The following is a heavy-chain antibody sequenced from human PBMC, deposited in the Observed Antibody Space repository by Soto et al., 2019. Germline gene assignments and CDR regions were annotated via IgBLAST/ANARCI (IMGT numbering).Heavy chain of an antibody. Sequence: GGSLRLSCAASGFTFSSYGMHWVRQAPGRGLEWVAVISFDGSNKYYADSVKGRFTISRDNSKNTLYLQMNSLRAEDTAVYYCAKDLARDYYYGMDVWGQGTTVTVSS. J-gene: IGHJ6*02. V-gene: IGHV3-30*18. CDR1: GFTFSSYG. CDR3: AKDLARDYYYGMDV. CDR2: ISFDGSNK.